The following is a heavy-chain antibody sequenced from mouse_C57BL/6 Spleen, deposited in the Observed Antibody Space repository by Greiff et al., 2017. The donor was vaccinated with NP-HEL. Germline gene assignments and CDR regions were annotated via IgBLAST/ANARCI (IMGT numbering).Heavy chain of an antibody. CDR2: IYPGGGYT. V-gene: IGHV1-63*01. Sequence: QVQLQQSGAELVRPGTSVKMSCKASGYTFTNYWIGWAKQRPGHGLEWIGDIYPGGGYTNYNEKFKGKATLTADKSSSTAYMQFSSLTSEDSAIYYCARCLSNYYGYDGYYFDYWGQGTTLTVSS. CDR1: GYTFTNYW. J-gene: IGHJ2*01. D-gene: IGHD2-2*01. CDR3: ARCLSNYYGYDGYYFDY.